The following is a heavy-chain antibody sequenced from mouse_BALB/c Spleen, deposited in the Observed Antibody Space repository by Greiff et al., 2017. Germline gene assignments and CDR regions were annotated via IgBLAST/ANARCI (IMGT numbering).Heavy chain of an antibody. Sequence: VQLQQSGAELVRPGVSVKISCKGSGYTFTDYAMHWVKQSHAKSLEWIGVISTYYGDASYNQKFKGKATMTVDKSSSTAYMELARLTSEDSAIYYCAREDYQHFLMDYWGQGTAVTVSS. V-gene: IGHV1S137*01. CDR1: GYTFTDYA. J-gene: IGHJ4*01. CDR3: AREDYQHFLMDY. D-gene: IGHD2-4*01. CDR2: ISTYYGDA.